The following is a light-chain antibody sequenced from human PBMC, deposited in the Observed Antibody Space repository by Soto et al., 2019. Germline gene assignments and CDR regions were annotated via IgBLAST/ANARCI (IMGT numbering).Light chain of an antibody. Sequence: QSVLTQPPSASGSPGQSVTISCTGTSSDVGGYNYVSWYQQHPGKAPKVMIYDVNKRPSGVPDRFSGSKSGNTASLTVSGLQAEDEGDYYCSSHAGGQNVVFGGGTKVTVL. CDR2: DVN. V-gene: IGLV2-8*01. J-gene: IGLJ2*01. CDR3: SSHAGGQNVV. CDR1: SSDVGGYNY.